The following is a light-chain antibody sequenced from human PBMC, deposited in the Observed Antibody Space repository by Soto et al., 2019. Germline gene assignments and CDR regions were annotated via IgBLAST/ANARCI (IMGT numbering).Light chain of an antibody. Sequence: EIVLTQSPATLSLSPGERATLSCRASQSVSSSYLAWYQQKPGQAPRLLIYDASSRAPGIPDRFSGSGSGTDFALTISRLEPEDFAVYYCQQYGTSTGTFGQGTKVDI. CDR1: QSVSSSY. CDR3: QQYGTSTGT. V-gene: IGKV3-20*01. CDR2: DAS. J-gene: IGKJ1*01.